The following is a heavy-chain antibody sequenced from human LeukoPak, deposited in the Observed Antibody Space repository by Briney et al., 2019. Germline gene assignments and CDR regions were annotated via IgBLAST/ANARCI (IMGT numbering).Heavy chain of an antibody. CDR1: GFAFSNFN. Sequence: PGGSLRLSCAASGFAFSNFNMNWVRQAPGKGLEWVAVISYDGSIKYYGDSVKGRFTISRDNAKNTVSLQMNSLRAEDTGVYYCARAPSEIGGYYPEYFRHWGQGTLVTVSP. J-gene: IGHJ1*01. CDR3: ARAPSEIGGYYPEYFRH. CDR2: ISYDGSIK. V-gene: IGHV3-30*04. D-gene: IGHD3-22*01.